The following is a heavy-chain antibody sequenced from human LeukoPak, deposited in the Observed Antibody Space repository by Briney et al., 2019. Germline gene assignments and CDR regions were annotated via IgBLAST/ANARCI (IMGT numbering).Heavy chain of an antibody. Sequence: GASVKVSCKASGYTFTGYYMHWVRQAPGQGLEWMGIINPSGGSTSYAQKFQGRVTMTRDMSTSTVYMELSSLRSEDTAVYYCARDRGDTAMAHDAFDIWGQGTMVTVSS. CDR2: INPSGGST. V-gene: IGHV1-46*01. J-gene: IGHJ3*02. CDR3: ARDRGDTAMAHDAFDI. D-gene: IGHD5-18*01. CDR1: GYTFTGYY.